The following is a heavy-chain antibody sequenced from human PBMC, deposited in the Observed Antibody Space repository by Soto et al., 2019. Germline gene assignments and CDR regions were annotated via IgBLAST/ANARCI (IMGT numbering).Heavy chain of an antibody. V-gene: IGHV1-69*04. CDR3: ARDLRRGIAPFVDP. CDR1: GGTFSSYT. Sequence: SVKVSCKASGGTFSSYTISCVRLAPGQGLEWMGRIIPILGIANYAQKFQGRVTITADKSTSTAYMELSSLRSEDTAVYYCARDLRRGIAPFVDPWGQGTLVTVSS. D-gene: IGHD6-13*01. CDR2: IIPILGIA. J-gene: IGHJ5*02.